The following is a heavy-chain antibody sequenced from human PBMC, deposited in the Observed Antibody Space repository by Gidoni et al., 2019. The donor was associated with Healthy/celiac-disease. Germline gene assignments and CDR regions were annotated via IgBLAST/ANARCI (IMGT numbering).Heavy chain of an antibody. J-gene: IGHJ6*02. Sequence: QVQLVQSGAEVKKPGASVKVSCKVSGYTLTALSMHWVRQAPGKGLEWMGGFDPEDGETIYAQKFQGRVTMTEDTSTDTAYMELSSLRSEDTAVYYCATGHGGSSLTYYYYGMDVWGQGTTVTVSS. CDR2: FDPEDGET. CDR1: GYTLTALS. CDR3: ATGHGGSSLTYYYYGMDV. V-gene: IGHV1-24*01. D-gene: IGHD1-26*01.